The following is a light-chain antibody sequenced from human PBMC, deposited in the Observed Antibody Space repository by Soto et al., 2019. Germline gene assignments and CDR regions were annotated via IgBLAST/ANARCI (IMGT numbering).Light chain of an antibody. Sequence: QSVLTQPPSASGTPGQRITISCSGSSSNIGSNSVNWFHQVPGTAPKLLIYTDSQRPSGVPDRFSGSKSGSSASLAISGLQSEDEADYYCASWDDSLNGWVFGGGTKLTVL. CDR3: ASWDDSLNGWV. J-gene: IGLJ3*02. V-gene: IGLV1-44*01. CDR2: TDS. CDR1: SSNIGSNS.